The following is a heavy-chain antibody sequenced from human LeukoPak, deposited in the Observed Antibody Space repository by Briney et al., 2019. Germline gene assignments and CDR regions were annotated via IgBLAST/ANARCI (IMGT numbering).Heavy chain of an antibody. D-gene: IGHD2-8*01. CDR2: IYPGDSDT. J-gene: IGHJ4*02. Sequence: GESLKISCKGSGYRFSRYWIGWVRQMPGKGLEWMGIIYPGDSDTRYSPSFQGQITISADKSISTAYLQWSSLKASDTAMYYCASLSGGFSTNGVCAFDYWGQGTLVTVSS. CDR1: GYRFSRYW. V-gene: IGHV5-51*01. CDR3: ASLSGGFSTNGVCAFDY.